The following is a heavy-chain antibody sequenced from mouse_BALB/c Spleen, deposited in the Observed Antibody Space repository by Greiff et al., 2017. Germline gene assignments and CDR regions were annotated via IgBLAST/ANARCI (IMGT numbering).Heavy chain of an antibody. CDR2: ISSGGSYT. D-gene: IGHD2-3*01. J-gene: IGHJ1*01. V-gene: IGHV5-9-4*01. CDR3: ARAYDGYYFDV. Sequence: EVKVVESGGGLVKPGGSLKLSCAASGFTFSSYAMSWVRQSPEKRLEWVAEISSGGSYTYYPDTVTGRFTISRDNAKNTLYLEMSSLRSEDTAMYYCARAYDGYYFDVWGAGTTVTVSS. CDR1: GFTFSSYA.